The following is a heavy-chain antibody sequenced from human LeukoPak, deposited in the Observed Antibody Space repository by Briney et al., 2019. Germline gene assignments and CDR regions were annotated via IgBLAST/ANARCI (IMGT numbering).Heavy chain of an antibody. CDR2: IYYSGST. CDR1: GGSISSSSYY. Sequence: PSETLSLTCTVSGGSISSSSYYWGWIRQPPGKGLEWIGSIYYSGSTYYNPSLKSRVTISVDTSKNQFSLKLSSVTAADTAVYYCARLGSGLERRAFDIWGQGTMVTVSS. CDR3: ARLGSGLERRAFDI. D-gene: IGHD1-1*01. J-gene: IGHJ3*02. V-gene: IGHV4-39*07.